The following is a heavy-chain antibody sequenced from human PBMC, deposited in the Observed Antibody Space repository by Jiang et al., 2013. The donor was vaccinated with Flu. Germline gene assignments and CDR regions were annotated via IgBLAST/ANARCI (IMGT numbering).Heavy chain of an antibody. J-gene: IGHJ4*02. V-gene: IGHV3-48*01. D-gene: IGHD2-2*01. CDR1: GFTFSSYS. CDR3: ARDKARYCSSTSCYWGFDY. Sequence: VQLVESGGGLVQPGGSLRLSCAASGFTFSSYSMNWVRQAPGKGLEWVSYISSSSSTIYYADSVKGRFTISRDNAKNSLYLQMNSLRAEDTAVYYCARDKARYCSSTSCYWGFDYWGRGNPGHRLL. CDR2: ISSSSSTI.